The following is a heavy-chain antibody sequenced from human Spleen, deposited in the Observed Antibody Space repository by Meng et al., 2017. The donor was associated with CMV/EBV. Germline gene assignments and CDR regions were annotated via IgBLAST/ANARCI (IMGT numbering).Heavy chain of an antibody. CDR2: IAQGGEQK. J-gene: IGHJ4*02. CDR1: GGSISSSSYY. V-gene: IGHV3-7*01. CDR3: ARGYFGAGSYRLFDH. D-gene: IGHD3-10*01. Sequence: ETLSLTCTVSGGSISSSSYYWGWIRQAPGKGLQWVANIAQGGEQKHYVDSLKGRFTISRDNPKNALYLQLNSLRAEDTAVYYCARGYFGAGSYRLFDHWGQGALVTVSS.